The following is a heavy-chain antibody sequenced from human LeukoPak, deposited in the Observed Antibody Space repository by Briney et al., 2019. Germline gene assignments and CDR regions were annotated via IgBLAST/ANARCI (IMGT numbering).Heavy chain of an antibody. Sequence: ESGPTLVNPTQTLTLTCTFSGFSLSTSGMCVSWIRQPPGKALEWLARIDWDDDKYYSTFLKTRLTISKDTSKNQVVLTMTNMDPVDTATYYCARCSGSGSPGYFDYWGQGTLVTVSS. CDR2: IDWDDDK. V-gene: IGHV2-70*11. CDR3: ARCSGSGSPGYFDY. J-gene: IGHJ4*02. D-gene: IGHD3-10*01. CDR1: GFSLSTSGMC.